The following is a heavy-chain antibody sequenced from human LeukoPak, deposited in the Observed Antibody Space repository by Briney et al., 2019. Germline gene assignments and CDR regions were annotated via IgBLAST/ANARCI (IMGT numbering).Heavy chain of an antibody. J-gene: IGHJ4*02. CDR3: ARVPITNYDFWSGYYGGFDY. D-gene: IGHD3-3*01. CDR2: SNAGNGNT. V-gene: IGHV1-3*01. CDR1: GYTFTSYA. Sequence: ASVKVSCKASGYTFTSYAMHWVRQAPGQRLEWMGWSNAGNGNTKYSQKFQGRVTITADESTSTAYMELSSLRSEDTAVYYCARVPITNYDFWSGYYGGFDYWGQGTLVTVSS.